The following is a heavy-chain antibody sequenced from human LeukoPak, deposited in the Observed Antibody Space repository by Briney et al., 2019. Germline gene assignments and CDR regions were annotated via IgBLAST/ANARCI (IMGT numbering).Heavy chain of an antibody. V-gene: IGHV3-74*01. J-gene: IGHJ3*02. CDR1: GFTFSSYW. Sequence: GGSLRLSCAASGFTFSSYWMHWVRQAPGKGLVWVSRINSDGSSTSYADSVKGRFTISRDNAKNTLYLQMNSLRAEDTAVYYCAREVEYYYDSSGNAFDIWGQGTMVTVSS. CDR3: AREVEYYYDSSGNAFDI. D-gene: IGHD3-22*01. CDR2: INSDGSST.